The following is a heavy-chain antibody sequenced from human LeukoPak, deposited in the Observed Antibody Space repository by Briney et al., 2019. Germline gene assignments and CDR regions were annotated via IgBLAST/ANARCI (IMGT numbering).Heavy chain of an antibody. CDR3: AKDPVGYCSGGSCHEYYFDY. Sequence: GRSLRLSCAASGFTFSSYGMHWVRQAPGKGLEWVAGISYDGSNKYYADSVKGRFTISRDNSKNTLYLQMNSLRAEDTAVYYCAKDPVGYCSGGSCHEYYFDYWGQGTLVTVSS. J-gene: IGHJ4*02. V-gene: IGHV3-30*18. CDR1: GFTFSSYG. D-gene: IGHD2-15*01. CDR2: ISYDGSNK.